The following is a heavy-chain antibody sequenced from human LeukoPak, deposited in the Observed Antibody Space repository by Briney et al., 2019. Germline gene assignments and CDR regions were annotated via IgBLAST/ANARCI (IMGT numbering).Heavy chain of an antibody. Sequence: PGGSLRLSCAASGFTFYDYAMHWVRHAPGKGLEWVSGISWNSGSIGYADSVKGRFTISRDNAKNSLYLQMNSLRAEDTALYYCAKGRIVGDDDAFDIWGQGTMVTVSS. CDR2: ISWNSGSI. CDR3: AKGRIVGDDDAFDI. CDR1: GFTFYDYA. J-gene: IGHJ3*02. D-gene: IGHD1-26*01. V-gene: IGHV3-9*01.